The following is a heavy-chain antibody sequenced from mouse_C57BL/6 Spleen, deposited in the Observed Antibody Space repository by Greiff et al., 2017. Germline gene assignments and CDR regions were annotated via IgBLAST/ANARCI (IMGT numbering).Heavy chain of an antibody. D-gene: IGHD1-1*01. Sequence: EVQVVESGPELVKPGASVKISCKASGYSFTDYNMNWVKQSNGKSLEWIGVINPNYGTTSYNQKFKGKATLTVDQSSSTAYMQLNSLTSEDSAVYYCARRGYYYGSSYGPYYAMDYWGQGTSVTVSS. V-gene: IGHV1-39*01. J-gene: IGHJ4*01. CDR3: ARRGYYYGSSYGPYYAMDY. CDR1: GYSFTDYN. CDR2: INPNYGTT.